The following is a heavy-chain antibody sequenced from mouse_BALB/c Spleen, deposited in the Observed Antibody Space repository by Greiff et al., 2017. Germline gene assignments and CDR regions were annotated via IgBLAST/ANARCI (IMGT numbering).Heavy chain of an antibody. CDR3: ARDPYGYYFDY. D-gene: IGHD1-1*01. Sequence: QVQLQQSGSVLVRPGASVKLSCTASGYTFTSSWMHWAKQRPGQGLEWIGEIHPNSGNTNYNEKFKGKATLTVDTSSSTAYVDLSSLTSEDSAVYYCARDPYGYYFDYWGQGTTLTVSS. V-gene: IGHV1S130*01. CDR2: IHPNSGNT. CDR1: GYTFTSSW. J-gene: IGHJ2*01.